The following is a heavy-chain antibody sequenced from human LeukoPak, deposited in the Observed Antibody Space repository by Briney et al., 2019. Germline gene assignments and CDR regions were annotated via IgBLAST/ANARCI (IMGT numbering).Heavy chain of an antibody. V-gene: IGHV4-59*12. CDR3: ARLRGATVAHNWFDP. CDR1: GGSFRGYY. CDR2: MYYSESS. J-gene: IGHJ5*02. Sequence: PSETLSLTCTVSGGSFRGYYWSWIRQPPGKGLEWIGYMYYSESSNYNPSLKSRVTISVDTSKNQCSLRLSSVTAADTAVYYCARLRGATVAHNWFDPWGQGTLVTVSS. D-gene: IGHD6-19*01.